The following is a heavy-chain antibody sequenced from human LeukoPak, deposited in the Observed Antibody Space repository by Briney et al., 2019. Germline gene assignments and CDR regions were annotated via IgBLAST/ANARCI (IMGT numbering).Heavy chain of an antibody. Sequence: TGGSLRLSCAASGFTFDDYAMHWVRQAPGKGLEWVSGISWNSGSIGYADSVKGRFTISRDNAKNSLYLQMNSLRAEDTALYYCAKSRQWLVSALDYWGQGTLVTVSS. CDR2: ISWNSGSI. D-gene: IGHD6-19*01. J-gene: IGHJ4*02. CDR1: GFTFDDYA. V-gene: IGHV3-9*01. CDR3: AKSRQWLVSALDY.